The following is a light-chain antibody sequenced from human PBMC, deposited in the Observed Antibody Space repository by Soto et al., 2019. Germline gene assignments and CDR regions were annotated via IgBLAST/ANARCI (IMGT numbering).Light chain of an antibody. J-gene: IGKJ4*01. Sequence: EIVMTQSPATLSVSPGERATLSCRASQSVSYNLAWYQQKPGQGPRLLIYGAFTRATRIPARFSGSGSGTEFTLTISSLQSEDFAVYYGQQYKNWPPLTFGGGTKVEIK. CDR1: QSVSYN. V-gene: IGKV3-15*01. CDR2: GAF. CDR3: QQYKNWPPLT.